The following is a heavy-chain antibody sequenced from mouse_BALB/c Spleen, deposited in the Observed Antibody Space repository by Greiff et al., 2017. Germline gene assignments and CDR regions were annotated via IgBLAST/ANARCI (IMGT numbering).Heavy chain of an antibody. V-gene: IGHV3-2*02. J-gene: IGHJ4*01. CDR1: GYSITSDYA. CDR2: ISYSGTT. D-gene: IGHD4-1*01. CDR3: ARLLGYAMDY. Sequence: DVQLQESGPGLVKPSQSLSLTCTVTGYSITSDYAWNWIRQLPGNKLEWRGYISYSGTTSYNPSLKSRIPITRDPSKNQFFLQLNSVTTEDTATYYCARLLGYAMDYWGQGTSVTVSA.